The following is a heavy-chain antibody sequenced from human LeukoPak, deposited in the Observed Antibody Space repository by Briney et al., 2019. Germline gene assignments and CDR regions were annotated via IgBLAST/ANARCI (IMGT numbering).Heavy chain of an antibody. D-gene: IGHD3-3*01. CDR2: IIPIFGAA. V-gene: IGHV1-69*13. CDR3: ARPQEYYDFWSGYYLFDY. CDR1: GGTFSSYA. J-gene: IGHJ4*02. Sequence: SVKVSCKASGGTFSSYAISWVRQAPGQGLEWMGGIIPIFGAANHAQKFQGRVTITADESTSTAYMELSSLRSEDTAVYYCARPQEYYDFWSGYYLFDYWGQGTLVTVSS.